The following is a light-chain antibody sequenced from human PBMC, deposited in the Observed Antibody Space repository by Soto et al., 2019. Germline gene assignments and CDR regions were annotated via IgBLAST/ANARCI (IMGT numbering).Light chain of an antibody. V-gene: IGKV3-20*01. Sequence: EFVLTQSPGTLSLSPGERATLSCRASQSVSSNLAWYRQTPGQAPTLLIYGASIRAAGIPDRFSGSGSGTDFTLTIRRLEPDDFAVYYCQQYGSSPRTFGQGTKVDIK. CDR2: GAS. J-gene: IGKJ1*01. CDR1: QSVSSN. CDR3: QQYGSSPRT.